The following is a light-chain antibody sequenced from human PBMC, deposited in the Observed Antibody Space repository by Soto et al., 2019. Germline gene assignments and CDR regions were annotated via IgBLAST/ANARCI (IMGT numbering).Light chain of an antibody. J-gene: IGKJ2*01. CDR3: MQGSHWPPRYT. Sequence: DVVMTQSPLSLPVTLGQPASISCRSSQSLVYSDGNTFLNWFHQRPGQSPRRLIHKVSNRDSGVPDRFSGSGSATDFTLRISRVEAEDVGGYYCMQGSHWPPRYTFGQGTKLEI. V-gene: IGKV2-30*01. CDR1: QSLVYSDGNTF. CDR2: KVS.